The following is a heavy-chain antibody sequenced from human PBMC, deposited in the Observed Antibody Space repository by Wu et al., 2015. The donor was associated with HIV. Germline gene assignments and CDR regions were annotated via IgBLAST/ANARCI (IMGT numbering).Heavy chain of an antibody. CDR1: GYNFTNYY. Sequence: QVQLVQSGAVVKRPGASVRISCKTSGYNFTNYYMHWVRQAPGQGPEWMRVINPRENRASYSQKFQGRVTMTRDTSTSTLYMELSSLTAEDTAVYYCASRIGRTGNMEAFDIWGQGTLVTVSS. V-gene: IGHV1-46*03. D-gene: IGHD1-1*01. CDR2: INPRENRA. J-gene: IGHJ3*02. CDR3: ASRIGRTGNMEAFDI.